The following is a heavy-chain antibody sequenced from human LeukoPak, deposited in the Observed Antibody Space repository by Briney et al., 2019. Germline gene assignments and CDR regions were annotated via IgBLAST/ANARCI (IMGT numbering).Heavy chain of an antibody. V-gene: IGHV1-2*02. Sequence: GASVKVSCKASGYTFTGYYMHWVRQAPGQGLEWMGWINTNSGGTNYAQKFQGRVTMTRDTSISTANMELSRLISDDAAVNYCVYSGYEVGHYWGQGTLVTVSS. CDR2: INTNSGGT. CDR1: GYTFTGYY. D-gene: IGHD5-12*01. J-gene: IGHJ4*02. CDR3: VYSGYEVGHY.